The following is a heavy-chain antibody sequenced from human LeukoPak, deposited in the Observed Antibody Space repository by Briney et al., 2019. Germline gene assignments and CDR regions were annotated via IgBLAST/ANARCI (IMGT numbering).Heavy chain of an antibody. CDR3: ARGYCSSTSCYVFDP. CDR2: INHSGST. V-gene: IGHV4-34*01. Sequence: PSETLSLTCAVYGGSFSGYYWSWIRQPPGKGLEWIGEINHSGSTNYNPSLKSRVTISVDTSKNQFSLKLSSVTAADTAVYYCARGYCSSTSCYVFDPWGQGTLVTVPS. D-gene: IGHD2-2*01. CDR1: GGSFSGYY. J-gene: IGHJ5*02.